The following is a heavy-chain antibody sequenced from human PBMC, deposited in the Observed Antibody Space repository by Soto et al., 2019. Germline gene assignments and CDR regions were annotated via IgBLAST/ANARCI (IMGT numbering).Heavy chain of an antibody. Sequence: LKISCKTSGYSFTSYWIGWVRQMPGKGMEWMGNIYPYDSDTRYSPSFQGQVTISADTSITTAYLQWSGLRASDTAMHFCARHLVGSTRGNFDYWGRGTLVTVSS. CDR3: ARHLVGSTRGNFDY. D-gene: IGHD2-2*01. CDR2: IYPYDSDT. J-gene: IGHJ4*01. CDR1: GYSFTSYW. V-gene: IGHV5-51*01.